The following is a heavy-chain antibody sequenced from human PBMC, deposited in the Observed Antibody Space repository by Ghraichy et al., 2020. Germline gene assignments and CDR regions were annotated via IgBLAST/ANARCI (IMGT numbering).Heavy chain of an antibody. Sequence: ASVKVSCKASGYTFTSYDINWVRQATGQGLEWMGWMNPNSGNTGYAQKFQGRVTMTRNTSISTAYMELSSLRSEDTAVYYCATQKYSSSWYNWFDPWGQGTLVTVSS. J-gene: IGHJ5*02. CDR2: MNPNSGNT. CDR3: ATQKYSSSWYNWFDP. V-gene: IGHV1-8*01. D-gene: IGHD6-13*01. CDR1: GYTFTSYD.